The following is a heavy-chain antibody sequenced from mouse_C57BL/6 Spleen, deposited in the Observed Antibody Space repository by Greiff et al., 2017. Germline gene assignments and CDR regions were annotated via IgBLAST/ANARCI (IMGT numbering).Heavy chain of an antibody. V-gene: IGHV1-66*01. CDR1: GYSFTSYY. D-gene: IGHD2-3*01. J-gene: IGHJ3*01. CDR3: AKSLYDAFAY. Sequence: QVQLKESGPELVKPGASVKISCKASGYSFTSYYIHWVKQRPGQGLEWIGWIYPGSGNTKYNEKFKGKATLTADTSSSTAYMQLSSLTSEDSAVYYCAKSLYDAFAYWGQGTLVTVSA. CDR2: IYPGSGNT.